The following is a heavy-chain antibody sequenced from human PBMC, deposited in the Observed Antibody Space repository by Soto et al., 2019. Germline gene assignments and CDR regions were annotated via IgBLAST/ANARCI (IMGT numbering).Heavy chain of an antibody. CDR2: ISYDGSNK. V-gene: IGHV3-30-3*01. Sequence: QVQLVESGGGVVQPGRSLRLSCAASGFTFSSYAMHWVRQAPGKGLEWVAVISYDGSNKYYADSVKGRFTISRDNSKNTLYLQMNTLRAEDTDVYYCARELCGMFDYWGQGTLVTVSS. CDR3: ARELCGMFDY. CDR1: GFTFSSYA. D-gene: IGHD2-2*01. J-gene: IGHJ4*02.